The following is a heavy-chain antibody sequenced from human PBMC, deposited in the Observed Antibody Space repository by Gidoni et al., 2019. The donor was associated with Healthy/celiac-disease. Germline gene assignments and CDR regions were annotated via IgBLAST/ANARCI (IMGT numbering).Heavy chain of an antibody. CDR1: GGSISSSSYY. Sequence: QLQLQESGPGLVKPSETLSLTCTVSGGSISSSSYYWGWIRQPPGKGLEWIGSIYYSGSTYYNPSLKSRVTISVDTSKNQFSLKLSSVTAADTAVYYCARHEGYSSSSEENYYYGMDVWGQGTTVTVSS. V-gene: IGHV4-39*01. CDR2: IYYSGST. CDR3: ARHEGYSSSSEENYYYGMDV. D-gene: IGHD6-6*01. J-gene: IGHJ6*02.